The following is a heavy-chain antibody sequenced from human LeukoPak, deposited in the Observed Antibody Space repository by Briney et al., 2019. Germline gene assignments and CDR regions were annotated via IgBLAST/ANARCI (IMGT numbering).Heavy chain of an antibody. CDR1: GFTFSSYG. Sequence: GGSLRLSCAASGFTFSSYGMSWVRQAPGKGLEWVSAISGSGGSTYYADSVKGRFTISRDNSKNTLYLQMNSLRAEDTAVYYCARDKYGSGSYSWSKRLDYWGQGTLVTVSS. CDR3: ARDKYGSGSYSWSKRLDY. J-gene: IGHJ4*02. D-gene: IGHD3-10*01. V-gene: IGHV3-23*01. CDR2: ISGSGGST.